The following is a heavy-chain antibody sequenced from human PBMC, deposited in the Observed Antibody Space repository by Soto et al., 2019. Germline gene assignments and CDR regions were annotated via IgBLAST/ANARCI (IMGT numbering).Heavy chain of an antibody. J-gene: IGHJ6*02. CDR3: ARGGYGSGSYYNYYGMDV. V-gene: IGHV1-69*02. Sequence: QVQLVQSGAEVKKPGSSVKVSCKASGGTFSSYTISWVRQAPGQGLEWMGRIIPILGIANYAQKFQGRVTITADKSTSTADMELSSLRSEDTAVYYCARGGYGSGSYYNYYGMDVWGQGTTVTVSS. CDR1: GGTFSSYT. D-gene: IGHD3-10*01. CDR2: IIPILGIA.